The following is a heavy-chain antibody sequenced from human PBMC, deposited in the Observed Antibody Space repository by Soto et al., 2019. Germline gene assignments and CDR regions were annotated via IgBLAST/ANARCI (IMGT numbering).Heavy chain of an antibody. CDR2: INPSGGST. V-gene: IGHV1-46*01. D-gene: IGHD3-22*01. J-gene: IGHJ4*02. Sequence: QVQLVQSGAEVKKPGASVKVSCKASGYTFTSYYMHWVRQAPGQGLEWMGIINPSGGSTSYAQKFQGRGPMPRDTANGTVYIELSSLRSEDTAVYSCSRSYMIVVVDHWGQGPLVTVSS. CDR1: GYTFTSYY. CDR3: SRSYMIVVVDH.